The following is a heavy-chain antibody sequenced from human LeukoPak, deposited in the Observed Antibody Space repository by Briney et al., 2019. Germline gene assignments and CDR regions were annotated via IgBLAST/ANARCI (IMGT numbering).Heavy chain of an antibody. CDR3: ASDDY. CDR1: GYTFTGYY. CDR2: INPNSGGT. J-gene: IGHJ4*02. Sequence: ASVTVSCKASGYTFTGYYLHWVRQAPGQGLEWMGWINPNSGGTNYAQRFQGRVTVTRDTSISTAYMEVSSLRSDDTAVYYCASDDYWGQGTLVTVSS. V-gene: IGHV1-2*02.